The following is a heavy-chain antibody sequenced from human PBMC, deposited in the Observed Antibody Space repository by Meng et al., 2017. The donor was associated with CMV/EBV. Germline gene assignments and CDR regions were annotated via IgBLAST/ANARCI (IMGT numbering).Heavy chain of an antibody. CDR2: ISAYNGNT. CDR1: GYTFTSYD. J-gene: IGHJ4*02. D-gene: IGHD3-22*01. CDR3: AREDYYDSSGYYPFDY. V-gene: IGHV1-18*01. Sequence: ASVKVSCKASGYTFTSYDINWVRQAPGQGLEWMGWISAYNGNTNYAQKLQGRVTMTTDTSTSTAYMELRSLRSDDTAVYYCAREDYYDSSGYYPFDYWGQGTLVTVSS.